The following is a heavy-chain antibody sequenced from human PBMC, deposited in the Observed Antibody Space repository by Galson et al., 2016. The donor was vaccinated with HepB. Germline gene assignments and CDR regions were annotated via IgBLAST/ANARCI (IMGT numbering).Heavy chain of an antibody. D-gene: IGHD6-13*01. Sequence: SLRLSCAASGFTFSRYNMNWVRLAPGKVLEWVSSVSSGGDYIDYADSVKGRFTISRDNAKNSLYLQMKSLRVEDTAFYYCARRGYSSSEYYFDYWGQGTLVTVSS. V-gene: IGHV3-21*06. CDR2: VSSGGDYI. CDR1: GFTFSRYN. CDR3: ARRGYSSSEYYFDY. J-gene: IGHJ4*02.